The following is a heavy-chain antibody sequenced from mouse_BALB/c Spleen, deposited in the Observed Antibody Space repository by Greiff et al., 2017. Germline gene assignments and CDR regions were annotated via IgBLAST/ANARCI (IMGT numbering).Heavy chain of an antibody. V-gene: IGHV1S132*01. CDR1: GYTFTSYW. J-gene: IGHJ2*01. Sequence: LVESGAELVKPGASVKLSCKTSGYTFTSYWIQWVKQRPGQGLGWIGEIFPGTGTTYYNEKFKGKATLTIDTSSSTAYMQLSSLTSEDSAVYFCARGYGSSYVGYWGQGTTLTVSS. CDR3: ARGYGSSYVGY. D-gene: IGHD1-1*01. CDR2: IFPGTGTT.